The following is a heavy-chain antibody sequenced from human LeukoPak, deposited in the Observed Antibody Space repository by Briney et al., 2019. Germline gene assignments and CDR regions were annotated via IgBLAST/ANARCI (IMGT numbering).Heavy chain of an antibody. CDR1: GFTFSSYG. J-gene: IGHJ4*02. Sequence: GGSLRLSCAASGFTFSSYGMHWVRQAPGKGLEWVAYIRYDGNTKYYADSVKGRFTISRDNSKNTLYLQMNSLRAEDTAVYYCAKGVLVPPTYFDYWGQGTLVTVSS. CDR2: IRYDGNTK. V-gene: IGHV3-30*02. D-gene: IGHD3-3*01. CDR3: AKGVLVPPTYFDY.